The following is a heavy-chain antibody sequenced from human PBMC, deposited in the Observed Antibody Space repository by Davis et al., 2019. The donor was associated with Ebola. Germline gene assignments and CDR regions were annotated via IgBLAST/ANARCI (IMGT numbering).Heavy chain of an antibody. CDR3: ARDGGYCSGGSCYSFYYYYGMDV. D-gene: IGHD2-15*01. J-gene: IGHJ6*02. Sequence: SSVPVSRQASLCLLSSHAISWVRPPPAQGLEWMGSIIPILGIPNHAQKFQGRVTITAEKSTSTAYMELSSLRSEDTAVYYCARDGGYCSGGSCYSFYYYYGMDVWGQGTTVTVSS. CDR1: LCLLSSHA. V-gene: IGHV1-69*04. CDR2: IIPILGIP.